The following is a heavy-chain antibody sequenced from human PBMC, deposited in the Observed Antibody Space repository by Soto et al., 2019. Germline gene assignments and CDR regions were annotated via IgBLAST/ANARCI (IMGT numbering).Heavy chain of an antibody. J-gene: IGHJ5*02. CDR2: IIPIFGTA. D-gene: IGHD3-22*01. V-gene: IGHV1-69*12. CDR1: GGTFSSYA. CDR3: ARDEPAYYYDSSGYAQFDP. Sequence: QVQLVQSGAEVKKPGSSVKVSCKASGGTFSSYAISWVRQAPGQGLEWMGGIIPIFGTANYAQKFQGRVTSTADEARSGAYMGLSGLRSEDTAVYYCARDEPAYYYDSSGYAQFDPWGQGTLVTVSS.